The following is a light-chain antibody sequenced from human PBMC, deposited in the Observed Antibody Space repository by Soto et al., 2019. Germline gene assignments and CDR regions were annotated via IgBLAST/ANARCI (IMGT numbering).Light chain of an antibody. CDR1: QSVSIN. Sequence: EIVMTQSPATLSVSPGERATLSCRASQSVSINLAWFQQKPGQAPRLLIYGASTRATGIPARFSGSGSGTEFTLTISSLQSEDFAVYYCHQSFTSPWTFGQGTKVEI. J-gene: IGKJ1*01. CDR2: GAS. V-gene: IGKV3-15*01. CDR3: HQSFTSPWT.